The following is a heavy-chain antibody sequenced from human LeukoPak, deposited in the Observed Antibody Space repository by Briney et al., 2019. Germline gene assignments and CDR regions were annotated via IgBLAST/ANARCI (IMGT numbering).Heavy chain of an antibody. V-gene: IGHV4-59*08. CDR2: VYYSGGTT. Sequence: PSETLSLTCTVSGGSISNYYWSWIRQPPGKGLEWIGYVYYSGGTTNYNPSLKSRVTISADTSKNEFSLKLSSVTAADTAVYYCAGANYGDYSDYWGQGTLVTVSS. J-gene: IGHJ4*02. D-gene: IGHD4-17*01. CDR1: GGSISNYY. CDR3: AGANYGDYSDY.